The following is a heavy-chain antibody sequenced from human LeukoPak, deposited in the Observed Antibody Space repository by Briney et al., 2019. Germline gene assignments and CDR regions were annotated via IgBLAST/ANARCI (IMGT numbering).Heavy chain of an antibody. CDR1: DGSISSYY. CDR3: ARTSTYDYGDYVFDY. J-gene: IGHJ4*02. V-gene: IGHV4-59*01. CDR2: IYYSGST. Sequence: PSETLSLTCTVSDGSISSYYWSWIRQPPGKGLEWIGYIYYSGSTNYNPSLKSRVTISVDTSKNQFSLKLSSVTAADTAVYYCARTSTYDYGDYVFDYWGQGTLVTVSS. D-gene: IGHD4-17*01.